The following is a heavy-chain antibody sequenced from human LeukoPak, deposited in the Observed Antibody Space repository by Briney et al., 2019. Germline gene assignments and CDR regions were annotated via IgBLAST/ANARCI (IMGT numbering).Heavy chain of an antibody. CDR3: ARSGFYYGLDV. J-gene: IGHJ6*02. Sequence: ASVKVSCKASGYTFIGYYLYWVRQAPGQGLEWMGWINSNSGGANYAQKFQGRVTMTRDTSITTLYMELSSLRSDDTAVYYCARSGFYYGLDVWGQGTTVTVSS. CDR2: INSNSGGA. CDR1: GYTFIGYY. D-gene: IGHD3-3*01. V-gene: IGHV1-2*02.